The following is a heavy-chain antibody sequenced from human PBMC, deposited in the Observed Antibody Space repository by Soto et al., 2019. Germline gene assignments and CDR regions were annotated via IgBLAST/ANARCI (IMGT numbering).Heavy chain of an antibody. CDR2: IKQDGSEK. Sequence: GGSLRLSCAASGFTFSSYWMSWVRQAPGKGLEWVANIKQDGSEKYYVDSVKGRFTISRDNAKNSLYLQMNSLRAEDTAVYYCARDWVAAAGAFDIWGQGTMVTASS. D-gene: IGHD6-13*01. CDR1: GFTFSSYW. V-gene: IGHV3-7*01. J-gene: IGHJ3*02. CDR3: ARDWVAAAGAFDI.